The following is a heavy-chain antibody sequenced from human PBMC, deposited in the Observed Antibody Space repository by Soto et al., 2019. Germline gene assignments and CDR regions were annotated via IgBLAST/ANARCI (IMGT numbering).Heavy chain of an antibody. V-gene: IGHV4-59*01. Sequence: QVQLQESGPGLVKPSETLSLTCTVSGGSISSYYGSWIRQPPGKGLEWIGYIYYSGSTNYNPSLKSRVTISVDTCKNQCSLKLSFVTAADTAVYYCATTLKLSSWFFDYWGHGTLVTVSS. CDR3: ATTLKLSSWFFDY. CDR2: IYYSGST. CDR1: GGSISSYY. J-gene: IGHJ4*01. D-gene: IGHD6-13*01.